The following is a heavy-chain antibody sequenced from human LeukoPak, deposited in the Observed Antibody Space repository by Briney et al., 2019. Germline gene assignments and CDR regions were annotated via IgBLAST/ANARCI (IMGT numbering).Heavy chain of an antibody. Sequence: SSETLSLTCAVYGXSFSGYYWSWIRQPPGKGLEWIGEINHSGSTNYNPSLKSRVTISVDTSKNQFSLKLSSVTAADTAVYYCARGGVPGIAVAGTAWFDPWGQGTLVTVSS. CDR1: GXSFSGYY. J-gene: IGHJ5*02. CDR3: ARGGVPGIAVAGTAWFDP. V-gene: IGHV4-34*01. CDR2: INHSGST. D-gene: IGHD6-19*01.